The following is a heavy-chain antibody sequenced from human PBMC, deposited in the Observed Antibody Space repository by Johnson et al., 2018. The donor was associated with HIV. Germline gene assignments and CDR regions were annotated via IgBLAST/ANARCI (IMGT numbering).Heavy chain of an antibody. Sequence: VQLVESGGGLVQPGGSLRLSCAASGFTVSSNYMSWVRQAPGKGLEWVSVIYSGGNTYYADSVKGRFTISRYNSKNTLYLQMNSLRVEDTAVYYCARGRAVAGTRAFDIWGQGTMVTVSS. CDR3: ARGRAVAGTRAFDI. J-gene: IGHJ3*02. D-gene: IGHD6-19*01. V-gene: IGHV3-66*01. CDR1: GFTVSSNY. CDR2: IYSGGNT.